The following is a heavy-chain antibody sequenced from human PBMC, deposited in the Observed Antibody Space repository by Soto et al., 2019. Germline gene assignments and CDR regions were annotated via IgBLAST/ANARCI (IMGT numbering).Heavy chain of an antibody. D-gene: IGHD6-19*01. Sequence: SVKVSCKASGGTFSSYAISWVRQAPGQGLEWMGGIIPIFGTANYAQKFQGGVTITADKSTSTAYMELSSLRSEDTAVYYCAREMAVATNDAFDIWGQGTMVTVSS. CDR2: IIPIFGTA. J-gene: IGHJ3*02. V-gene: IGHV1-69*06. CDR3: AREMAVATNDAFDI. CDR1: GGTFSSYA.